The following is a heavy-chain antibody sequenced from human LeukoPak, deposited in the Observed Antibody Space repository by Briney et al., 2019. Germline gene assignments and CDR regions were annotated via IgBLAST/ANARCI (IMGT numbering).Heavy chain of an antibody. CDR1: GGTXSSYA. J-gene: IGHJ4*02. CDR2: IIPILGIA. CDR3: ARGANGQLWTNDY. V-gene: IGHV1-69*04. Sequence: SVKVSCKASGGTXSSYAISRVRQAPGQGLEWMGRIIPILGIANYAQKFQGRVTITADKSTSTAYMELSSLRSEDTAVYYCARGANGQLWTNDYWGQGTLVTVSS. D-gene: IGHD5-18*01.